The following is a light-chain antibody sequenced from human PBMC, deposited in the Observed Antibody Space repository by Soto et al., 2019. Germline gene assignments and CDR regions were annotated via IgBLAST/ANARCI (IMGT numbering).Light chain of an antibody. V-gene: IGLV2-14*01. Sequence: QSALTQPASVSGSPGQSITISCTGTSSDVGGYNYVSWYQQHPGKAPKLMIYDVSNRPSGVSNRFSGSKSGNTASLTISGLQAEDEAAYYCSSYTSSITLYVFGTGTKLTVL. CDR2: DVS. CDR3: SSYTSSITLYV. J-gene: IGLJ1*01. CDR1: SSDVGGYNY.